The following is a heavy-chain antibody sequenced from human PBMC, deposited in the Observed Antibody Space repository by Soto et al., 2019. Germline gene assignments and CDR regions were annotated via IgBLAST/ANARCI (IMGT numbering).Heavy chain of an antibody. V-gene: IGHV4-59*05. CDR3: ASPSTVNYYYYGMDV. J-gene: IGHJ6*02. Sequence: GSLRLSXAASGFTFSDYYMSWIRQAPGKGLEWIGSIYYSGSTYYNPSLKSRVTISVDTSKNQFSLKLSSVTAADTAVYYCASPSTVNYYYYGMDVWGQGTTVTVSS. D-gene: IGHD4-17*01. CDR1: GFTFSDYY. CDR2: IYYSGST.